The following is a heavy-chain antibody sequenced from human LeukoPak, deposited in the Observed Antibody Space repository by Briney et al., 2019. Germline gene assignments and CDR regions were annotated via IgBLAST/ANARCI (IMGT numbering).Heavy chain of an antibody. V-gene: IGHV1-2*02. D-gene: IGHD6-13*01. Sequence: ASVKVSCKASGYAFTRHYMHWVRQAPGQGLEWMGWINPNNGDTNYAQKFQGRVTMTRDTSISTAYMELSRLRSDGTAVYYCARSIAAAGTLPFDYWGQGTLVTVSS. CDR1: GYAFTRHY. J-gene: IGHJ4*02. CDR3: ARSIAAAGTLPFDY. CDR2: INPNNGDT.